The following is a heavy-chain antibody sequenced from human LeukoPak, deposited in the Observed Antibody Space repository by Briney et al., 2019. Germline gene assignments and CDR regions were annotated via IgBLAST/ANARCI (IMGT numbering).Heavy chain of an antibody. V-gene: IGHV3-33*01. Sequence: GGSLRLSCAASGFTFSSYGMHWVRQAPGKGLEWVAVIWYDGSNKYYADSVKGRFTISRDNSKNTPYLQMNSLRAEDTAVYYCARLGYSYAGDFDYWGQGTLVTVSS. J-gene: IGHJ4*02. CDR1: GFTFSSYG. CDR3: ARLGYSYAGDFDY. D-gene: IGHD5-18*01. CDR2: IWYDGSNK.